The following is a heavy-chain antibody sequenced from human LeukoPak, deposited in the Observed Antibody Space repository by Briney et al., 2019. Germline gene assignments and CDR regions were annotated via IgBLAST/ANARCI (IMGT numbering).Heavy chain of an antibody. CDR3: AKRPLSSCN. CDR2: IYSSGGT. CDR1: GFTMRDND. J-gene: IGHJ4*01. V-gene: IGHV3-66*01. Sequence: GGSLRLSCAVSGFTMRDNDMTWVRQAPGKGLEWVSLIYSSGGTSNADSVKGRFTISKDNSKNTLYLQMNSLRAEDTAVYYCAKRPLSSCNWGLGTLVTVSS. D-gene: IGHD5/OR15-5a*01.